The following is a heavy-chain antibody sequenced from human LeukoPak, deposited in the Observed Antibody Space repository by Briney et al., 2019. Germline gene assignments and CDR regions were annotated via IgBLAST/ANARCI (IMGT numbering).Heavy chain of an antibody. D-gene: IGHD2-21*02. V-gene: IGHV3-74*01. Sequence: GGSLRLSCAASGFSFSTSWMHWFRQGPGRGLVWVSRITSDGRTTIYADSVKGRFSISRGNSKNTLFLQMNSLRAEDTAVYYCARDLVVVTGISDYWGQGTLVTVSS. CDR3: ARDLVVVTGISDY. CDR2: ITSDGRTT. CDR1: GFSFSTSW. J-gene: IGHJ4*02.